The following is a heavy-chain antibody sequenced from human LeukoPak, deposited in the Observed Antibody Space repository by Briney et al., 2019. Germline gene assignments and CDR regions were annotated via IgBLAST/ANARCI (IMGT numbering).Heavy chain of an antibody. D-gene: IGHD3-9*01. Sequence: GGSLRLSSAASGFTFSSDWMQWVRQPPGKGLVWVSRINADGRTTNHADSVKGRFTISRDNAKSTLYLQMSSLRAEDTAVYYCARGLTGYYGYFEYWGQGVLVTVSS. CDR3: ARGLTGYYGYFEY. CDR2: INADGRTT. CDR1: GFTFSSDW. V-gene: IGHV3-74*01. J-gene: IGHJ4*02.